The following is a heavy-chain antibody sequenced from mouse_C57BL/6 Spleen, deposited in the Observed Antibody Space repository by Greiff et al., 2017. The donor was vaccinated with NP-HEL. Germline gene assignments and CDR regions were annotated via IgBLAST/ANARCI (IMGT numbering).Heavy chain of an antibody. J-gene: IGHJ1*03. CDR3: ARRIYDGYSWYFDV. V-gene: IGHV14-2*01. Sequence: EVQLQQSGAELVKPGASVKLSCTASGFNIKDYYMHWVKQRTEQGLEWIGRIDPEDGETKYAPKFKGKATLTADASSNTASLQLSSLTSEDTAVYYCARRIYDGYSWYFDVWGTGTTVTVSS. CDR1: GFNIKDYY. D-gene: IGHD2-3*01. CDR2: IDPEDGET.